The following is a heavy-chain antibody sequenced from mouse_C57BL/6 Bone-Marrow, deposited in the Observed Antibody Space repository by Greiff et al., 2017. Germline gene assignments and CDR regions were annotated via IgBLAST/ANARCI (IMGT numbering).Heavy chain of an antibody. CDR2: IDPSDSYT. J-gene: IGHJ2*01. CDR1: GYTFTSYW. CDR3: ATYFDY. V-gene: IGHV1-50*01. Sequence: QVQLQQPGAELVKPGASVKLSCKASGYTFTSYWMQWVKQRPGQGLEWIGEIDPSDSYTNYNQKFKGKATLTVDTSSSTAYMQLSSLTSEDSAVYYCATYFDYGGQGTTLTVSS.